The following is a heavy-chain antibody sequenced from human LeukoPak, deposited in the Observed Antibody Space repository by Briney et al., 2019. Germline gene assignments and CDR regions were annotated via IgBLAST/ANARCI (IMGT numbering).Heavy chain of an antibody. Sequence: SETLSLTCAVYGGSFSGYYWSWIRQPPGKGLEWIGEINHSGSTNYNPPLKSRVTISVDTSKNQFSLKLSSVTAADTAVYYCARRMTTTGTDFDYWGQGTLVTVSS. J-gene: IGHJ4*02. CDR2: INHSGST. CDR3: ARRMTTTGTDFDY. D-gene: IGHD4-11*01. V-gene: IGHV4-34*01. CDR1: GGSFSGYY.